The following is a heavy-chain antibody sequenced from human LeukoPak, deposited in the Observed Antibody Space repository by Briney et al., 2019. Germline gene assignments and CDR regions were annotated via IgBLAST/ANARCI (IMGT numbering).Heavy chain of an antibody. V-gene: IGHV1-18*01. CDR2: ITVNNGYT. D-gene: IGHD2-2*01. CDR1: GYTFTSHG. CDR3: AKVHCISTNCNHIWTYFDY. J-gene: IGHJ4*02. Sequence: ASVKVSCKAAGYTFTSHGFIWLRQAPGQGLEWMGWITVNNGYTKYAQELQGRVTMTTDTSTSTAYMELRSLRSNDTAVYYCAKVHCISTNCNHIWTYFDYWGQGTLVTVSS.